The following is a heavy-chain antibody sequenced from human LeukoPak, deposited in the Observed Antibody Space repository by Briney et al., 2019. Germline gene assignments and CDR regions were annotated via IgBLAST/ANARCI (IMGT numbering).Heavy chain of an antibody. D-gene: IGHD3-3*01. Sequence: ASVTVSCKASGYTFTSYDINWVRQATGQGLEWMGWMNPNSGNTGYAQKFQGRVTMTRNTSISTAYMELSSLRSEDTAVYYCARGTNTIFGVVIAGGYYYYMDVWGKGTTVTVSS. CDR3: ARGTNTIFGVVIAGGYYYYMDV. V-gene: IGHV1-8*01. CDR1: GYTFTSYD. CDR2: MNPNSGNT. J-gene: IGHJ6*03.